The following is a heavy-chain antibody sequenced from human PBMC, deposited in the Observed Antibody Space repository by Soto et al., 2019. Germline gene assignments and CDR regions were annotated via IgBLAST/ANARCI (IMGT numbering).Heavy chain of an antibody. J-gene: IGHJ4*02. Sequence: PSETLSLTCTVSGGSISGYYWSWIRQPAGKGLEWIGRIYTSGSTNYNPSLKSRVTISVDTSKNQFSLKLSSVTAADTAVYYCARLNSMVSYFDYWGQGTLVTVSS. CDR2: IYTSGST. CDR3: ARLNSMVSYFDY. CDR1: GGSISGYY. V-gene: IGHV4-4*07. D-gene: IGHD3-10*01.